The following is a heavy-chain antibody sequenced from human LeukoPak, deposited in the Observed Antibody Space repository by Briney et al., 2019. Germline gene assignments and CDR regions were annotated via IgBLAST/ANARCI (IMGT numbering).Heavy chain of an antibody. J-gene: IGHJ1*01. D-gene: IGHD2-2*01. Sequence: RGSLRLSCEGSGFTFSNYWMSWVRQAPGKGLEWVANIQQHGSETYYGDSVKGRFTISRDNAKNSLYLQMNSLRAEDTAVYYCATYSSSNGREFQYWGQGTLVTVTS. CDR3: ATYSSSNGREFQY. CDR2: IQQHGSET. V-gene: IGHV3-7*01. CDR1: GFTFSNYW.